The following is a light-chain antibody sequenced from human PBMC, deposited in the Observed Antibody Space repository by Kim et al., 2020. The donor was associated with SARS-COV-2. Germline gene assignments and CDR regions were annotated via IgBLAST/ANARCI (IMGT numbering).Light chain of an antibody. V-gene: IGLV3-19*01. CDR2: GQT. J-gene: IGLJ3*02. CDR3: GSRDSSGSHVV. CDR1: SLRTHY. Sequence: SSELTQDPAVSVALGQTVRITCQGDSLRTHYTSWYQKKPGQAPVLVLFGQTNRPSGIPDRFSGSGSGDVESLIITGAQAGDEADYYCGSRDSSGSHVVFGGGTQLTVL.